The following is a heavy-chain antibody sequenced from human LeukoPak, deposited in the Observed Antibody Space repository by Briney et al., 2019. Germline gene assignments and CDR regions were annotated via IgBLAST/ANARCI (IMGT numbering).Heavy chain of an antibody. V-gene: IGHV3-64*01. D-gene: IGHD2-15*01. CDR2: ISSNGGST. CDR3: ARTAGDCSGGSCYLPYDY. Sequence: GGSLRLSCAASGFTFSSYAMHWVRQAPGKGLEYVSAISSNGGSTYYANSVKGRFTISRDNSKNTLYLQMGNLRAEDMAVYYCARTAGDCSGGSCYLPYDYWGQGTLVTVSS. CDR1: GFTFSSYA. J-gene: IGHJ4*02.